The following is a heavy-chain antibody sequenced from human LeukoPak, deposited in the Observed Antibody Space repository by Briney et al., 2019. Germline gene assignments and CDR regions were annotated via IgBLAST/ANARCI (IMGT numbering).Heavy chain of an antibody. J-gene: IGHJ4*02. CDR1: GYTFTIYY. CDR3: ARDSGMVRGTVDY. V-gene: IGHV1-46*01. Sequence: ASVKVSSKSSGYTFTIYYMYWVRQAPGQGLEWMGIINPSGGSTSYAQKFQGRVTMTRDTSTSTVYMELSSLRCEDAAVYYCARDSGMVRGTVDYWGQGTLVTVSS. CDR2: INPSGGST. D-gene: IGHD3-10*01.